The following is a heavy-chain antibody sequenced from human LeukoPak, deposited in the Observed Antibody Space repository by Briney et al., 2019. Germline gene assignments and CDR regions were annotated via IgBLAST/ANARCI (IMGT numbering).Heavy chain of an antibody. J-gene: IGHJ3*02. CDR3: AAGWYKDAFDI. D-gene: IGHD6-19*01. CDR1: GGSISSSSYY. V-gene: IGHV4-39*07. Sequence: PSETLSLTCTVSGGSISSSSYYWGWIRQPPGKGLEWIGSIYYSGSTYYNPSLKSRVTISVDTSKNQFSLKLSSVTAADTAVYYLAAGWYKDAFDIWGQGTMVTVSS. CDR2: IYYSGST.